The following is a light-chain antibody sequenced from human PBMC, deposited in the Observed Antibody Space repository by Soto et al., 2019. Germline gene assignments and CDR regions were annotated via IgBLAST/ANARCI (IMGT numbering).Light chain of an antibody. Sequence: QAVLTQSPSASASLGASVKLTCTLSSGHSSYAIAWHQQQQEKGPRYLMKLNSDGSHSKGDGIPDRFSGSSSGAERYLTISSLQSEDEADYYCQTWGSGIYWVFGGGTKLTVL. J-gene: IGLJ3*02. CDR2: LNSDGSH. CDR3: QTWGSGIYWV. V-gene: IGLV4-69*01. CDR1: SGHSSYA.